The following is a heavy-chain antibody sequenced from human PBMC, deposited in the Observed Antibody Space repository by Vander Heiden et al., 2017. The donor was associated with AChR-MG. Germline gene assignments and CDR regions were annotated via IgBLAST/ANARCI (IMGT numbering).Heavy chain of an antibody. CDR3: ARDWGELPGDY. CDR1: GFTFSSYW. D-gene: IGHD1-26*01. CDR2: IKQDGSEK. V-gene: IGHV3-7*01. Sequence: EVQLVESGGGLVQPGGSLRLSCAAPGFTFSSYWLSWVRQAPGKGLEWVANIKQDGSEKYYVDSVKGRFTISRDNAKNSLYLQMNSLRAEDTAVYYCARDWGELPGDYWGQGTLVTVSS. J-gene: IGHJ4*02.